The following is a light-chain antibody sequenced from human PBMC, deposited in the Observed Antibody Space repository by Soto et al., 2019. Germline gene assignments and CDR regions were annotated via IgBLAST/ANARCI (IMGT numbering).Light chain of an antibody. J-gene: IGLJ2*01. Sequence: QSVLTQSPSASASLGASVKLTCTLSSGHRSYAIAWHQQQPEKGPRYLMKLNSDGSHNKGDGIPDRFSGSSSGTERYLTISSLQSEDEADYYCQTWGTGVQVVFGGGTKLTVL. CDR3: QTWGTGVQVV. V-gene: IGLV4-69*01. CDR2: LNSDGSH. CDR1: SGHRSYA.